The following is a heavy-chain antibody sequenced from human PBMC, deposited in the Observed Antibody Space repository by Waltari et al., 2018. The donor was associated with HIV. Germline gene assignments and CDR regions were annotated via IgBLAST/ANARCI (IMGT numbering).Heavy chain of an antibody. J-gene: IGHJ4*02. CDR2: INPGGGST. Sequence: QVQLVQSGAEVKKPGASVKVSCKASGYTFTSYYMHWVRQAPGLGLEWMGIINPGGGSTIYAQKFQGRLTMTRDTSTSTVYMELSSLTSEDTAMYYCGRGQNYTWYSYTNYWGQGTLVTVSS. D-gene: IGHD2-21*02. CDR3: GRGQNYTWYSYTNY. V-gene: IGHV1-46*01. CDR1: GYTFTSYY.